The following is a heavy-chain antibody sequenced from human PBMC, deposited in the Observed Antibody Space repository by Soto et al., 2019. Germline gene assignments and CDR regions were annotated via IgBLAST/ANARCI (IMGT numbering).Heavy chain of an antibody. CDR3: VRSVEGHFDY. D-gene: IGHD6-19*01. CDR1: GFKFSIYS. CDR2: ITSDTLTI. V-gene: IGHV3-48*02. J-gene: IGHJ4*02. Sequence: EVQLVESGGGLVRPGESLRLSCAASGFKFSIYSMNWIRQAPGKGLEWVSYITSDTLTIRYADSVRGRFIISRDNAGNSVFLQMNSLRDEDTATYYCVRSVEGHFDYWGPGALVTVSS.